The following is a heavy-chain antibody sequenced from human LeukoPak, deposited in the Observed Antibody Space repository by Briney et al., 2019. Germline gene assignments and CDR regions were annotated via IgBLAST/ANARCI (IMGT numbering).Heavy chain of an antibody. J-gene: IGHJ6*04. D-gene: IGHD3-10*02. V-gene: IGHV3-48*03. CDR3: AELGITMIGGV. Sequence: GGSLRLSCAPSGFTFSSYEMNWVRQAPGKGLEWVSYISSSGSTIYYADSVKGRFTISRDNAKNSLYLQMNSLRAEDTAVYYCAELGITMIGGVWGKGTTVTVSS. CDR1: GFTFSSYE. CDR2: ISSSGSTI.